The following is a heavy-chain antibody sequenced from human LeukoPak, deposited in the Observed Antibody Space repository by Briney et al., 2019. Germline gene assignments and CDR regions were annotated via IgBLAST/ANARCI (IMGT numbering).Heavy chain of an antibody. CDR1: GFTLSNHW. D-gene: IGHD3-16*01. CDR2: INHNGNVN. J-gene: IGHJ6*02. Sequence: PGGSLRLSCAASGFTLSNHWMTWVRQVPGRGPEWVASINHNGNVNYYVDSVKGRFTISRDNAKNSLYLQMSNLRAEETAVYFCARGGGLDVWGQGATVTVSS. CDR3: ARGGGLDV. V-gene: IGHV3-7*03.